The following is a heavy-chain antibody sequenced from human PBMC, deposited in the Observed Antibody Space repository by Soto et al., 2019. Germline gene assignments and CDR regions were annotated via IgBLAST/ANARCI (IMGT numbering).Heavy chain of an antibody. D-gene: IGHD5-18*01. CDR3: AKEGGYSYGFSGDY. Sequence: PXGSLRLSCAASGFTFSNAWMNWVRQAPGKGLEWVSAISGSGGSTYYADSVKGRFTISRDNSKNTLYLQMNSLRAEDTAVYYCAKEGGYSYGFSGDYWGQGPLVTVSS. CDR2: ISGSGGST. CDR1: GFTFSNAW. J-gene: IGHJ4*02. V-gene: IGHV3-23*01.